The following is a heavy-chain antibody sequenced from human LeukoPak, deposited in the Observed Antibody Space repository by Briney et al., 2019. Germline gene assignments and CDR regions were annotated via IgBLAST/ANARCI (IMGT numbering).Heavy chain of an antibody. D-gene: IGHD2-8*01. CDR3: ARGMLSSAGYHWYYYMDV. CDR2: ISWDGGST. V-gene: IGHV3-43D*04. J-gene: IGHJ6*03. CDR1: GFTFDDYA. Sequence: GGSLRLSCAASGFTFDDYAMHWVRQAPGKGLEWVSLISWDGGSTYYADSVKGRFTISRDNAKNTLYLQMNSLRGEDTAVYYCARGMLSSAGYHWYYYMDVWGKGAMVTVSS.